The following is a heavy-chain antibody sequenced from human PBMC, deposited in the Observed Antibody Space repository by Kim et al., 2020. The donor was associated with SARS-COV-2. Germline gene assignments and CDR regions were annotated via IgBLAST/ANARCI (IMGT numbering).Heavy chain of an antibody. CDR2: ISGDTSNT. V-gene: IGHV3-23*01. CDR1: GFTFSSYA. J-gene: IGHJ5*02. Sequence: GGSLRLSCAASGFTFSSYAMAWVRQAPGKGLEWVSAISGDTSNTYYADSVKDRFTISRDNSMHTLYLYLQMNSLRADDTAIYYCARFKLWGLSGENCFDPWGHGTLVTVSS. D-gene: IGHD2-15*01. CDR3: ARFKLWGLSGENCFDP.